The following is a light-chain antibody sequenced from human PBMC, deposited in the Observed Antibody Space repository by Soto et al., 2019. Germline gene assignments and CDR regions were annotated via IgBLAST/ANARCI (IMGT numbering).Light chain of an antibody. Sequence: EVVLTQSPVILSVSPGESATLSCMASESVTRNLAWYQHIPGQAPRLLVFHASVRATGIPARFSGSGSGTEFSLTISNLQSEDFAVYFCQQYNDWPPITFGQGTRLEIK. J-gene: IGKJ5*01. CDR2: HAS. V-gene: IGKV3-15*01. CDR3: QQYNDWPPIT. CDR1: ESVTRN.